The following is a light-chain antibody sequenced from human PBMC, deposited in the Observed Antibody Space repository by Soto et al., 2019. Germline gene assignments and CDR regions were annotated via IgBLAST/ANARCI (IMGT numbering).Light chain of an antibody. CDR1: QGIGNY. Sequence: DIQMTQSPSFLSASVGDRVTITCRASQGIGNYLVWYQQKPGKAPKLLIYVASTLQPGVPSRFSGSGSGTEFTLTISGLQPEDFATYYWKQFNSDFALTFGGGTKVEIK. CDR2: VAS. V-gene: IGKV1-9*01. J-gene: IGKJ4*01. CDR3: KQFNSDFALT.